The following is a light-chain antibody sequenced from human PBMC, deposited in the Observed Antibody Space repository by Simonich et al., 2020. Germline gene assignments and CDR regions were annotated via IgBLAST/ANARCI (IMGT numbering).Light chain of an antibody. J-gene: IGLJ2*01. CDR1: RSDVGGYNL. CDR2: EGS. V-gene: IGLV2-14*02. CDR3: SSYTSSSTVV. Sequence: QSALTQPASVSGSPGQPITFSCPETRSDVGGYNLVSWYQQHPGKAPKLMIYEGSKWPSGVSNRFSGSKSGNTASLTISGLQAEDEADYYCSSYTSSSTVVFGGGTKLTVL.